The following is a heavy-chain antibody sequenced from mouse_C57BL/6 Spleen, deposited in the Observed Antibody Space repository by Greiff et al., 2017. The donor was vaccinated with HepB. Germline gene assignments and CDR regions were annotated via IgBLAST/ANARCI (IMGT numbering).Heavy chain of an antibody. V-gene: IGHV14-2*01. D-gene: IGHD1-1*01. CDR1: GFNIKDYY. J-gene: IGHJ4*01. Sequence: VQLQQSGAELVKPGASVKLSCTASGFNIKDYYMHWVKQRTEQGLEWIGRIDPEDGETKYAPKFQGKATITADTSSNTAYLQLRSLTSEDTAVYYCASTVVATDYAMDYWGQGTSVTVSS. CDR3: ASTVVATDYAMDY. CDR2: IDPEDGET.